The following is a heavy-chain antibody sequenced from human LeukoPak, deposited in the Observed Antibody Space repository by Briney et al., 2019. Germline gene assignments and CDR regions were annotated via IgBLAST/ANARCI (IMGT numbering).Heavy chain of an antibody. CDR2: IYYSGST. Sequence: SETLSLTCTVSGGSIRSYYWSWIRQPPGKGLEWIGYIYYSGSTNYNPSLKSRVTISVDTSKNQFSLKLSSVTAADTAVYYCARAPKGDFWSGYYTGSDYYYGMDVWGQGTTVTVSS. V-gene: IGHV4-59*12. D-gene: IGHD3-3*01. CDR1: GGSIRSYY. CDR3: ARAPKGDFWSGYYTGSDYYYGMDV. J-gene: IGHJ6*02.